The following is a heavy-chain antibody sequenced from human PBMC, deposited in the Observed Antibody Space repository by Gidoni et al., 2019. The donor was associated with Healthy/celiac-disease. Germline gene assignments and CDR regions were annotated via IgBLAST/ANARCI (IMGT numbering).Heavy chain of an antibody. CDR3: ASQYYYGSGSYRDAFDI. D-gene: IGHD3-10*01. V-gene: IGHV5-51*01. Sequence: EVQLVQSGAEVQKPGESLTIYCKGSGYSFTSYWIGWVRQMPGKGLEWMGIIYPCDSDTRYSPSFQGQVTISADKSISTAHLQWSSLKASDTAIYYCASQYYYGSGSYRDAFDIWGQGTMVTVSS. J-gene: IGHJ3*02. CDR2: IYPCDSDT. CDR1: GYSFTSYW.